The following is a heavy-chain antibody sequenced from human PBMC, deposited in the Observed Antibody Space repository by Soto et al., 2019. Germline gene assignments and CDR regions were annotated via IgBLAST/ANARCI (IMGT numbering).Heavy chain of an antibody. V-gene: IGHV1-69*12. CDR1: GGTFSSYA. CDR2: IIPIFGTA. CDR3: ARDRAGASSLNWFDP. J-gene: IGHJ5*02. D-gene: IGHD2-2*01. Sequence: QVQLVQSGAEVKKPGSSVKVSCKASGGTFSSYAISWVRQAPGQGLEWMGGIIPIFGTANYAQKFQGRVTIXXDXSXTTAYMERSSRRSEDTAVYYCARDRAGASSLNWFDPWGQGTLVTVSS.